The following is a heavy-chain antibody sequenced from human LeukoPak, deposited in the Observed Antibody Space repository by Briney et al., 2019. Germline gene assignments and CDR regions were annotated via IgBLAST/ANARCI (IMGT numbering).Heavy chain of an antibody. D-gene: IGHD3-3*01. CDR3: ARGAIFGVVITRSAFDI. V-gene: IGHV3-11*04. CDR1: GFTFSDYY. J-gene: IGHJ3*02. CDR2: ISSSGSTI. Sequence: GGSLRLSCAASGFTFSDYYMSWIRQAPGRGLEWVSYISSSGSTIYYADSVKGRFTISRDNAKNSLYLQMNSLRAEDTAVYYCARGAIFGVVITRSAFDIWGQGAMVTVSS.